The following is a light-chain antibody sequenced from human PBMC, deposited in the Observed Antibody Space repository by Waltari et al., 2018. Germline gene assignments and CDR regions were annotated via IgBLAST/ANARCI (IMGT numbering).Light chain of an antibody. V-gene: IGKV3-20*01. Sequence: EIVLTQSPGTLSLSPGERATLSCRASQSVGGTLAWYPQKPGQAPRLLRYGTSIRAPGTPDRFSGTGSGTDFSLTISRLEPEDFAVYYCQHYVRLPATFGQGTKVEIK. CDR1: QSVGGT. CDR2: GTS. J-gene: IGKJ1*01. CDR3: QHYVRLPAT.